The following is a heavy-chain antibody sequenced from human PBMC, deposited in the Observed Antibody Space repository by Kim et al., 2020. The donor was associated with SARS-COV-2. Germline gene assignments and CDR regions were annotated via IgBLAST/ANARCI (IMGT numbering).Heavy chain of an antibody. CDR1: GGSISSGGYY. J-gene: IGHJ4*02. Sequence: SETLSLTCTVSGGSISSGGYYWSWIRQHPGKGLEWIGYIYYSGSTYYNPSLKSRVTISVDTSKNQFSLKLSSVTAADTAVYYCARIPPEYYFDYWGQGTLVTVSS. D-gene: IGHD2-21*01. CDR3: ARIPPEYYFDY. CDR2: IYYSGST. V-gene: IGHV4-31*03.